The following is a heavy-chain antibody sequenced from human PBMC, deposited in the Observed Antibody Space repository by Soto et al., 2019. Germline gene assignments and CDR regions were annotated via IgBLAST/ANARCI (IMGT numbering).Heavy chain of an antibody. Sequence: ASVKVSCKASGYTFTSYGISWVRQAPGQGLEWMGWISAYNGNTNYAQKLQGRVTMTTDTSTSPAYMELRSLRSDDTAVYYCARSAKIQLWLGGSKYFDYRGQGTLVTVSS. CDR2: ISAYNGNT. D-gene: IGHD5-18*01. V-gene: IGHV1-18*01. J-gene: IGHJ4*02. CDR3: ARSAKIQLWLGGSKYFDY. CDR1: GYTFTSYG.